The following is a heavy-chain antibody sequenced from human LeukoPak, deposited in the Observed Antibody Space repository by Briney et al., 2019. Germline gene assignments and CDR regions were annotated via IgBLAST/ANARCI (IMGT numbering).Heavy chain of an antibody. D-gene: IGHD5-18*01. V-gene: IGHV1-2*02. CDR2: INPNSGVT. CDR3: ARGTGEGYTYGRYYFDY. CDR1: IYTFTGYY. Sequence: ASVKVSCKASIYTFTGYYMHWVRQAPGQGLEWMGWINPNSGVTDYAQNFQGRVTMTRDTSISTAYVELSRLRSDDTAVYYCARGTGEGYTYGRYYFDYWGQGTLVTVSS. J-gene: IGHJ4*02.